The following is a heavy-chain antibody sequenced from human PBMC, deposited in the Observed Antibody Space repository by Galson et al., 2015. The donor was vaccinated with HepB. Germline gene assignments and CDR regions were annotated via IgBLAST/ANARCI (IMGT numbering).Heavy chain of an antibody. J-gene: IGHJ5*02. CDR2: TSYDGSNQ. CDR1: GFTFSSYV. Sequence: SLRLSCAASGFTFSSYVMHWVRQVPGKGLEWVAVTSYDGSNQNYADSVKGRLTISRDNSKNTLYLQMNSLRAEDTAVYYCARGDISGYYYWSLNWFDPWGQGTLVTVSS. CDR3: ARGDISGYYYWSLNWFDP. V-gene: IGHV3-30*04. D-gene: IGHD3-22*01.